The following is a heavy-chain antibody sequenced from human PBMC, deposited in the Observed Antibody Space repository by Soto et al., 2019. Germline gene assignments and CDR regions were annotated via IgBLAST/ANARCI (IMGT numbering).Heavy chain of an antibody. V-gene: IGHV4-4*02. J-gene: IGHJ6*02. D-gene: IGHD1-26*01. CDR3: ARVRSGSYLIYYYYYYGMDV. Sequence: SETLSLTCAVSGGSISSSNWWSWVRQPPGKGLEWIGEIYHSGSTNYNPSLKSRVTISVDKSKNQFSLKPSSVTAADTAVYYCARVRSGSYLIYYYYYYGMDVWGQGTTFTVSS. CDR2: IYHSGST. CDR1: GGSISSSNW.